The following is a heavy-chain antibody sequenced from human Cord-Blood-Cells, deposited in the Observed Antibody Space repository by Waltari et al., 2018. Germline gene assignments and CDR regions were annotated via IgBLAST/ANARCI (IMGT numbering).Heavy chain of an antibody. Sequence: QVQLVESGGGVVQPGGSLRLSCAASGFTFSSYGMHWVRQAPGKGLEWVALIRYNGSNKYYADSVKGRFTISRDNSKNTLYLQMNSLRAEDTAVYYCAKVRLYSSSWYNWFDPWGQGTLVTVSS. CDR1: GFTFSSYG. D-gene: IGHD6-13*01. J-gene: IGHJ5*02. CDR2: IRYNGSNK. CDR3: AKVRLYSSSWYNWFDP. V-gene: IGHV3-30*02.